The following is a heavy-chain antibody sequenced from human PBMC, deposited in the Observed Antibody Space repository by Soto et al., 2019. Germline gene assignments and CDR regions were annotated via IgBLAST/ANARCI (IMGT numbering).Heavy chain of an antibody. D-gene: IGHD2-8*02. J-gene: IGHJ4*02. V-gene: IGHV3-30-3*01. Sequence: QVQLVESGGGVVQPGRSLRLSCAASGFTFSSYAMHWVRQAPGKGLEWVAVISNDGSNKHYADSVKGRFTISRENSKNTLYLQMSSLRAEGTAVYYCASEYSVAVLAPGYWGQGTLVTVSS. CDR2: ISNDGSNK. CDR1: GFTFSSYA. CDR3: ASEYSVAVLAPGY.